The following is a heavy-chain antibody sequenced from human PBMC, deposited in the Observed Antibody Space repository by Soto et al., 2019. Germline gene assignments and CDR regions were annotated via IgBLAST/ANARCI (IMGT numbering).Heavy chain of an antibody. CDR1: GFTFSNYD. Sequence: QVQLVESGGGVVQPGRSLRLSCAASGFTFSNYDMHWVRQAPGMGLEWVAVIRSDGSNKYYADSVKGRFTISRDNSKNTRYLQMNSLRAEDTAVFYCARGSSDYSYYFDYWGQGTLVTVSS. CDR2: IRSDGSNK. D-gene: IGHD3-16*01. J-gene: IGHJ4*02. V-gene: IGHV3-33*01. CDR3: ARGSSDYSYYFDY.